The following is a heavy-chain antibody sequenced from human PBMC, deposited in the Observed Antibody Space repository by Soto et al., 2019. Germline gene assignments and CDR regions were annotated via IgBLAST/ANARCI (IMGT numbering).Heavy chain of an antibody. Sequence: RGSLRLSCVASGFTFSSYSMSWVRQAPGKGLEWVSGFRAGGDDGTTYYADSVKGRFTISRDNSKNTLFLQMNSLRAEDTAVYYCAKDQTDVTLFDYWGQGTLVTVSS. V-gene: IGHV3-23*01. D-gene: IGHD2-21*02. CDR1: GFTFSSYS. CDR2: FRAGGDDGTT. CDR3: AKDQTDVTLFDY. J-gene: IGHJ4*02.